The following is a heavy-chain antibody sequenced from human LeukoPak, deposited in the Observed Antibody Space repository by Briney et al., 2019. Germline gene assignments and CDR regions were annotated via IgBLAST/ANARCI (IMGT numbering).Heavy chain of an antibody. CDR2: IGSSRTSI. J-gene: IGHJ4*02. CDR3: ARDGGYCSSTSCYNLDY. Sequence: GGSLRLSCAASGFTFSSYSMNWVRQAPGKGLEWLSYIGSSRTSIYYADSVKGRFTISRDNAKNSLYLQMNSLRAEDTAVYYCARDGGYCSSTSCYNLDYWGQGTLVTVSS. V-gene: IGHV3-48*04. D-gene: IGHD2-2*02. CDR1: GFTFSSYS.